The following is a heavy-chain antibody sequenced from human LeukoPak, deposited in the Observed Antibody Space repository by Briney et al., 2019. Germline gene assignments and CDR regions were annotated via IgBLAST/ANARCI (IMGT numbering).Heavy chain of an antibody. CDR2: IYYSGST. V-gene: IGHV4-59*12. J-gene: IGHJ4*02. CDR3: ARDRGTWNDDGFDY. CDR1: GGSFSSYY. Sequence: PSETLSLTCTVSGGSFSSYYWSWIRQPPGKGLEWIGSIYYSGSTDYNPSLKSRVTISVDTSKNQFSLKLSSVTAADTAVYYCARDRGTWNDDGFDYWGQGTLVTVSS. D-gene: IGHD1-1*01.